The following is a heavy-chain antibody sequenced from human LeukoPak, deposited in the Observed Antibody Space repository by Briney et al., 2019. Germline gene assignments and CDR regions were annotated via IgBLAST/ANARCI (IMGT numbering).Heavy chain of an antibody. CDR2: ISSSGSSI. Sequence: GGSLRLSCAASGFTFRSYEMNWVRQAPGKGLEWVSYISSSGSSIYYADSVKGRFTISRDNAKNSLYPQMNSLRAEDTAVYYCAELGITMIGGVWGKGTTVTISS. CDR3: AELGITMIGGV. J-gene: IGHJ6*04. V-gene: IGHV3-48*03. D-gene: IGHD3-10*02. CDR1: GFTFRSYE.